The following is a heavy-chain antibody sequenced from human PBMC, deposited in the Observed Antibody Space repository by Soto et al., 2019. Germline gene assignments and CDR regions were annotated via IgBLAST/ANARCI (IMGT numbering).Heavy chain of an antibody. CDR1: GYTFTSYA. CDR3: AAEYCSTFSCYGMDV. V-gene: IGHV1-3*01. Sequence: QVQLVQSGAEVKKPGASVKVSCKASGYTFTSYALHWVRQAPGQRLEWMGWINAGNGNTKFSQNLKGRVTITRDTSASTAYMELISLRSEDTAVYYCAAEYCSTFSCYGMDVWGQGTAVTVSS. D-gene: IGHD2-2*01. J-gene: IGHJ6*02. CDR2: INAGNGNT.